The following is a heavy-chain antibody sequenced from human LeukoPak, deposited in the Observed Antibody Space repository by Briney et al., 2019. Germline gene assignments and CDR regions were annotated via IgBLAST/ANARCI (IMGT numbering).Heavy chain of an antibody. J-gene: IGHJ4*02. V-gene: IGHV3-21*05. CDR2: ISSSSSYT. D-gene: IGHD2-2*01. CDR3: ARVQGYCSSTSCSLWDY. Sequence: GGSLRLSCAASGFTFSSYGMHWVRQAPGKGLEWVSYISSSSSYTNYADSVKGRFTISRDNAKNSLYLQMNSLRAEDTAVYYCARVQGYCSSTSCSLWDYWGQGTLVTVSS. CDR1: GFTFSSYG.